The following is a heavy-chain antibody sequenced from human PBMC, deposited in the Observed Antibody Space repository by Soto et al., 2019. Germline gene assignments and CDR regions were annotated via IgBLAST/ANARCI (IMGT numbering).Heavy chain of an antibody. CDR2: ISSSSGST. V-gene: IGHV3-23*01. CDR1: GFTFSNYA. J-gene: IGHJ4*02. Sequence: EVQLLESGGGLVQPGGSLRLSCAASGFTFSNYAMNWVRQAPGKGLEWVSTISSSSGSTYYADSVMGRFTISRDNSKNFLYLQMHSLRGDDTAVYYCGKVVSERYSGQHSDYWGQGTLVTISS. D-gene: IGHD5-12*01. CDR3: GKVVSERYSGQHSDY.